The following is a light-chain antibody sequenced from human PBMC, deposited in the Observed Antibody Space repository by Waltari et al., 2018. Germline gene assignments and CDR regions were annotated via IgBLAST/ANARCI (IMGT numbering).Light chain of an antibody. CDR1: SRDVGGYNY. Sequence: QSALTQPASVSGSPGQSLTISCPGPSRDVGGYNYVSWYQQHPGKAPKLMIYDVSKRPSGVSNRFSGSKSGNTASLTISGLQAEDEADYYCCSYAGSSTVFGGGTKLTVL. CDR2: DVS. V-gene: IGLV2-23*02. J-gene: IGLJ2*01. CDR3: CSYAGSSTV.